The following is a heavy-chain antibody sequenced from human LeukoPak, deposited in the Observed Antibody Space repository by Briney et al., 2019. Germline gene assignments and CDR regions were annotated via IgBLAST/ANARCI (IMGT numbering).Heavy chain of an antibody. CDR2: ISGSGGST. V-gene: IGHV3-23*01. CDR1: GFTFSSYA. J-gene: IGHJ4*02. D-gene: IGHD5-24*01. CDR3: AKDFRAESMATDY. Sequence: PGGSLRLSCAASGFTFSSYAMSWVRQAPGKGLEWVSAISGSGGSTYYADSVKGRFTISRDNSKNTLYLQMNSLRGEDTAMYYCAKDFRAESMATDYWGQGTLVTVSS.